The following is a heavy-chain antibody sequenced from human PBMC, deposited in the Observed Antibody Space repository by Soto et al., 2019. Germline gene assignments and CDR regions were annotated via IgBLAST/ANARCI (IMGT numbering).Heavy chain of an antibody. CDR2: IYPGDSDT. J-gene: IGHJ4*02. D-gene: IGHD4-17*01. CDR1: GYSFTSDW. Sequence: PVESVKISCNGSGYSFTSDWIGWVRQMPWKGLEWMGIIYPGDSDTRYSPSFQGQVTISADKSISTAYLQWSSLKASDTAMYYCARRTTADYWGQGTLVTVSS. V-gene: IGHV5-51*01. CDR3: ARRTTADY.